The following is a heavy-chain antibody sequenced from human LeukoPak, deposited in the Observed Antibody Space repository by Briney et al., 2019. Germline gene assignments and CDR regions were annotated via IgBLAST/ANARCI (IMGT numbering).Heavy chain of an antibody. Sequence: SETLSLTCTVSGDSISSSRHSWGWIRQPPGKGLEWIRSISYSGSTYYNPSLKTRVTMSVDTSENQFSLKLSSVTAADSTVYYCVRIYCTSTSCYGDSYYGMDVWGQGTTVTVSS. V-gene: IGHV4-39*01. CDR1: GDSISSSRHS. CDR3: VRIYCTSTSCYGDSYYGMDV. J-gene: IGHJ6*02. CDR2: ISYSGST. D-gene: IGHD2-2*01.